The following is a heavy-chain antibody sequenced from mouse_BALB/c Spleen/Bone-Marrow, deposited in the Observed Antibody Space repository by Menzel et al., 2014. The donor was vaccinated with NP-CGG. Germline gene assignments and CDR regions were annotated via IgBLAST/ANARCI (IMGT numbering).Heavy chain of an antibody. CDR2: IVPANGNT. J-gene: IGHJ2*01. CDR3: AYGSSYDYFDY. D-gene: IGHD1-1*01. CDR1: GFNIKDTY. Sequence: EVMLVESGAELVKPGASVKLSCTASGFNIKDTYMHWVKQRPEQGLEWIGRIVPANGNTKYDPKFQGKATITADTSSNTAYLQLSSLTSEDTAVYYCAYGSSYDYFDYWGQGTTLTVSS. V-gene: IGHV14-3*02.